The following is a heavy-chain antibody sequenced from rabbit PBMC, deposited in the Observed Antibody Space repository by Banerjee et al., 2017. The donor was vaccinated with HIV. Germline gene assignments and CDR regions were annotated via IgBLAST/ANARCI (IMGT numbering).Heavy chain of an antibody. D-gene: IGHD3-1*01. CDR3: VRDTWHFKL. CDR2: IDPVFGIT. V-gene: IGHV1S7*01. J-gene: IGHJ4*01. Sequence: QLEESAGGLVQPGGSLKLSCKASGFTLSSYYMNWVRQAPGKGLEWIGYIDPVFGITYYANWVNGRFSISSHNAQNTLYLQLNSLTAADTATYFCVRDTWHFKLWGPGTLVTVS. CDR1: GFTLSSYY.